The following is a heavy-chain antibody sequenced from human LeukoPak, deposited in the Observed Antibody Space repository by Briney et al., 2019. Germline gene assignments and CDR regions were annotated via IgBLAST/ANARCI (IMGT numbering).Heavy chain of an antibody. D-gene: IGHD2-15*01. CDR2: IYHSGST. Sequence: SETLSLTCTVSGYSISSGYYWGWIRQPPGKGLEWIGSIYHSGSTYYNPSLKSRVTISVDTSKNQFSLKLSSVTAADTAVYYCAREFIGYCSGGSCYSVLGWFDPWGQGTLVTVSS. J-gene: IGHJ5*02. CDR1: GYSISSGYY. V-gene: IGHV4-38-2*02. CDR3: AREFIGYCSGGSCYSVLGWFDP.